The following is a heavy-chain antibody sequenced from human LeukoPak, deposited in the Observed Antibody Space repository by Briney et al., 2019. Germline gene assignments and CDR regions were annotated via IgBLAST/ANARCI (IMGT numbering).Heavy chain of an antibody. CDR1: GFTFSSCG. CDR2: IQYGGSYK. V-gene: IGHV3-30*02. CDR3: ARYVWGNTRHFDY. J-gene: IGHJ4*02. D-gene: IGHD3-16*01. Sequence: GGSLRLSCAASGFTFSSCGMHWVRQAPGKGLEWVAFIQYGGSYKYYADSVKGRFTISRDNSQNTLYLQMNSLRAEDTAMYYCARYVWGNTRHFDYWGQGILVTVSS.